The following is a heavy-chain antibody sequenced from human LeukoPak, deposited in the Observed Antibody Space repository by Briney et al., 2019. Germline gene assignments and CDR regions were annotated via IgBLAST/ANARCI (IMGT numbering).Heavy chain of an antibody. CDR3: ATPTLIYCSSTSCYPFDY. V-gene: IGHV1-24*01. CDR1: GYTLTELS. D-gene: IGHD2-2*01. Sequence: ASVTVSCTVSGYTLTELSMHWVRQAPGKGLEWMGGFDPEDGETIYAQKFQGRVTMTEDTSTDTAYMELSSLRSEDTAVYYCATPTLIYCSSTSCYPFDYWGQGTLVTVSS. J-gene: IGHJ4*02. CDR2: FDPEDGET.